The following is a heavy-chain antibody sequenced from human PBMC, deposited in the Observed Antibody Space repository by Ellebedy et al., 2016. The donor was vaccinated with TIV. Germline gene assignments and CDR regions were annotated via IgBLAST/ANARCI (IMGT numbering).Heavy chain of an antibody. CDR1: GGSISSTNYY. V-gene: IGHV4-39*07. CDR2: IYYSGSA. CDR3: ARDPALPRGRFDT. Sequence: MPSETLSLTCTVSGGSISSTNYYWGWIRQPPVKGLEWIGSIYYSGSAYYNPSLKSRVTVSVETSKNQFSLKLSSVTAADTVVYYCARDPALPRGRFDTWGQGTLVTVSS. J-gene: IGHJ5*02.